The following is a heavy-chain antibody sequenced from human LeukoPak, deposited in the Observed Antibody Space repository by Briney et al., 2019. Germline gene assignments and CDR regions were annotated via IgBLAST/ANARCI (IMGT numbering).Heavy chain of an antibody. CDR2: ISGSGGST. Sequence: GGSLRLSCAASGFTFSSYAMSWVRQAPGKGLECVSAISGSGGSTYYADSVKGRFTISRDNSKNTLYLQMNSLRAEDTAVYYCAKDLPPGIAAAGAFDYWGQGTLVTVSS. J-gene: IGHJ4*02. CDR1: GFTFSSYA. D-gene: IGHD6-13*01. CDR3: AKDLPPGIAAAGAFDY. V-gene: IGHV3-23*01.